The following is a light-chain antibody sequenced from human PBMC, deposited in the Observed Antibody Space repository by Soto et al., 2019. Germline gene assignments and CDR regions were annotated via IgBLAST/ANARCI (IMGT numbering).Light chain of an antibody. CDR1: QSVSSYY. J-gene: IGKJ1*01. CDR2: GAS. V-gene: IGKV3-20*01. Sequence: EMVLTQSPCTLSLSPGERAILSYRASQSVSSYYLAWYQQKPGQAPRLLIYGASSRATGIPDRFSGSGSGTDFTLTISRLEPEDFAVYYCQQYGSSPGTFGQGTKVDIK. CDR3: QQYGSSPGT.